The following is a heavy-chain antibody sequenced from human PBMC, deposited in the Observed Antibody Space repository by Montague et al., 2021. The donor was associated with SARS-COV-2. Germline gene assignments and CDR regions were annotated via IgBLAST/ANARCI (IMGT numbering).Heavy chain of an antibody. D-gene: IGHD3-3*01. J-gene: IGHJ6*03. CDR2: IYHRGGT. CDR3: AGVPGFWSGYERAPQWGSYYYYYMDV. Sequence: SETRSLTCAVSGGSISSSNWWSWVRQPPGKGLEWIGEIYHRGGTNYNPSLKSRVTISVDTSKKQFSLKLSSVTAADTAVYSGAGVPGFWSGYERAPQWGSYYYYYMDVWGQGTTVTVSS. CDR1: GGSISSSNW. V-gene: IGHV4-4*02.